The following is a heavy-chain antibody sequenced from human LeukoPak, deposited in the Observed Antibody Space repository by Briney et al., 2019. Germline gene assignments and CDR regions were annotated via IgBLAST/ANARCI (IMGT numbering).Heavy chain of an antibody. V-gene: IGHV4-30-2*01. CDR2: ISHSGST. CDR3: ASSTAITKWLNGDYYYYMDV. D-gene: IGHD3-22*01. CDR1: GGSISSGGYS. Sequence: PSETLSLTCAVSGGSISSGGYSWTWIRQPPGKGLQWIGSISHSGSTYYNPSLKSRVTISVDRSKNQISLKLSSVTAADTAMYYCASSTAITKWLNGDYYYYMDVWGKGTTVTVSS. J-gene: IGHJ6*03.